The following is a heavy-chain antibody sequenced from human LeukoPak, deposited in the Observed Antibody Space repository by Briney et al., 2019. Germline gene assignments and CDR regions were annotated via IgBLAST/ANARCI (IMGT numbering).Heavy chain of an antibody. CDR3: AKDVGKWESLHFFDY. D-gene: IGHD1-26*01. V-gene: IGHV3-9*01. CDR2: ISWNSGSI. CDR1: GFTFDDYA. J-gene: IGHJ4*02. Sequence: GGSLRLSCAASGFTFDDYAMHWVRQAPGKGLEWVSGISWNSGSIGYADSVKGRFTISRDDSRNTLYLQMNSLRGDDTAVYYCAKDVGKWESLHFFDYWGQGTLVTVSS.